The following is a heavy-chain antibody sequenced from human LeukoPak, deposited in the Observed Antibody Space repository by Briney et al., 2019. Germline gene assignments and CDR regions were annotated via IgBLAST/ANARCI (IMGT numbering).Heavy chain of an antibody. CDR1: GGTFSSYA. Sequence: SVKVSCKASGGTFSSYAISWVRQAPGQGLEWMGGIIPIFGTAIYAQKFQGRVTITADESTSTAYMELSSLRSEDTAVYYCARQKSLGVAGTALAFDYWGQGTLVTVSS. D-gene: IGHD6-19*01. CDR2: IIPIFGTA. J-gene: IGHJ4*02. CDR3: ARQKSLGVAGTALAFDY. V-gene: IGHV1-69*13.